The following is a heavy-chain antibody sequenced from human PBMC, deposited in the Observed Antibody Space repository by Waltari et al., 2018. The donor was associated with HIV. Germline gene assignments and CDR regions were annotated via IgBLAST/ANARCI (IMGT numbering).Heavy chain of an antibody. CDR2: RKDDGIEK. CDR3: ARIGTFPHNYAIDF. Sequence: EVQLMESGGGLVQSGGSLRLSCAASGFTFTNYWMSWVRQTPGKGRGCGAYRKDDGIEKYYMGHVKGRFTISRDNAKYSMFEQINSLRAEDTAVYYCARIGTFPHNYAIDFWGQGTTGTVSS. D-gene: IGHD1-26*01. J-gene: IGHJ6*02. CDR1: GFTFTNYW. V-gene: IGHV3-7*01.